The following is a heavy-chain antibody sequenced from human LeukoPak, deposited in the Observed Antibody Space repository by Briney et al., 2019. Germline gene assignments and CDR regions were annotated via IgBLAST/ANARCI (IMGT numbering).Heavy chain of an antibody. CDR1: GYTFTSNA. Sequence: ASVKFSCKASGYTFTSNAMNWVRQAPGQGLEWMGWINTKTGNPTYAQGVTGRFVFSLDTSVSTAYLQISSLKVEDTAVYYCEREVPSNYYDSSGYFVARPEWLDPWGQGTLVTVSS. CDR3: EREVPSNYYDSSGYFVARPEWLDP. D-gene: IGHD3-22*01. CDR2: INTKTGNP. V-gene: IGHV7-4-1*02. J-gene: IGHJ5*02.